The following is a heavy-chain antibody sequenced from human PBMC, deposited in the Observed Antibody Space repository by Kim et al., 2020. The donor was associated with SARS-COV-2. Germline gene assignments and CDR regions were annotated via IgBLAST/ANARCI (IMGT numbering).Heavy chain of an antibody. V-gene: IGHV3-9*01. CDR1: GFTFGDYA. D-gene: IGHD2-2*03. CDR2: ISWNSGSI. Sequence: GGSLRLSCAASGFTFGDYAMHWVRQAPGKGLEWVSGISWNSGSIGYADSVKGRFTISRDNAKNSLYLQMNSLRAEDTALYYCAKSLGIVVVPAAIAPPGYYYYGMDVWGQETTVTVSS. J-gene: IGHJ6*02. CDR3: AKSLGIVVVPAAIAPPGYYYYGMDV.